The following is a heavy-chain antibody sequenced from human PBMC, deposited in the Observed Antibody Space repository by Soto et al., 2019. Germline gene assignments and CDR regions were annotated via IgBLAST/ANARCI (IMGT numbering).Heavy chain of an antibody. D-gene: IGHD3-10*01. CDR2: LYSGGST. CDR1: GFTVSSNY. V-gene: IGHV3-53*01. Sequence: ESGGGLIQPGGSLRLSCAASGFTVSSNYMNWVRQAPGKGLEWVSVLYSGGSTYYADSVKGRFTISRDNSKNTLYLQMNSLRAEDTAVYYYARDLPGESWGQGTLVTVSS. J-gene: IGHJ4*02. CDR3: ARDLPGES.